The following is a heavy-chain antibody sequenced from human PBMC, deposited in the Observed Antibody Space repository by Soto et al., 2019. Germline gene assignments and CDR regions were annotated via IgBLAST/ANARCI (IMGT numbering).Heavy chain of an antibody. Sequence: ASVKVSCKASGYTFTGYYMHWVRQAPGQGLEWMGWINPKSGGTNYAQKFQGRVTMTRDTSIRTAYMELSRLRSDDTAVYYCAREDIVAETVATQAHYYYGMDVWGQGTTVTVSS. CDR1: GYTFTGYY. J-gene: IGHJ6*02. CDR3: AREDIVAETVATQAHYYYGMDV. V-gene: IGHV1-2*02. D-gene: IGHD2-2*01. CDR2: INPKSGGT.